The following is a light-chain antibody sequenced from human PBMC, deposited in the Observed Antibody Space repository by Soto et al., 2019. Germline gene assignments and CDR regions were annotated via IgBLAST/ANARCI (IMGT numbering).Light chain of an antibody. CDR3: KQYNTYPCS. Sequence: DVQMTQSPYTLSASVGDSVNITCRASQSIRNLLAWYQQKPGKAPKILSYLAFTLNTTFPSRFSVSGSGTEFSFTISSLQSVDFATYSCKQYNTYPCSF. V-gene: IGKV1-5*03. CDR2: LAF. J-gene: IGKJ2*04. CDR1: QSIRNL.